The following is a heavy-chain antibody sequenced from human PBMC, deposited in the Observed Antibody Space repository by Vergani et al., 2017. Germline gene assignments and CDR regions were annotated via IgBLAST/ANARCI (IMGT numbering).Heavy chain of an antibody. CDR1: GYTFTSYD. J-gene: IGHJ5*02. V-gene: IGHV1-8*01. CDR3: ARAPLRFLEWLSLNWFDP. CDR2: MNPNSGNT. D-gene: IGHD3-3*01. Sequence: QVQLVQSGAEVKKPGASVKVSYKASGYTFTSYDINWVRQATGQGLEWMGWMNPNSGNTGYAQKFQGRVTMTRNTSISTAYMELSSLRSEYTAVYYCARAPLRFLEWLSLNWFDPWGQGTLVTVSS.